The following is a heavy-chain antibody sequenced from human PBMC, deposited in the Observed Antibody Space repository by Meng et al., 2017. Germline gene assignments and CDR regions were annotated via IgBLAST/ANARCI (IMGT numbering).Heavy chain of an antibody. CDR1: GITVSNNW. V-gene: IGHV3-7*03. J-gene: IGHJ4*02. D-gene: IGHD4-17*01. CDR3: AKDLSGLGATVTTFDY. CDR2: LRPDGTEK. Sequence: GESLKISCAASGITVSNNWMSWVRQAPGKGLECVATLRPDGTEKYFVDSLKGRFTISRDNAKNSLYLQMNSLRAEDTAVYYCAKDLSGLGATVTTFDYWGQGTLVTVSS.